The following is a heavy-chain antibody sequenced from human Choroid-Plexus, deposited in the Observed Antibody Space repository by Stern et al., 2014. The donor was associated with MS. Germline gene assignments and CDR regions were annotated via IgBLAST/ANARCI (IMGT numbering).Heavy chain of an antibody. J-gene: IGHJ4*02. CDR1: GFSLSTTGMR. V-gene: IGHV2-70*04. D-gene: IGHD6-19*01. CDR3: ARLGAVGGLDF. Sequence: QITLKESGPALLRPTETLRLTCTFSGFSLSTTGMRVSWIRQPPGKALEWLARIDWDDEKFYNTSLKTRVTISKDTSKNHVVLTMTNVDPVDTATYYCARLGAVGGLDFWGREPWSPSPQ. CDR2: IDWDDEK.